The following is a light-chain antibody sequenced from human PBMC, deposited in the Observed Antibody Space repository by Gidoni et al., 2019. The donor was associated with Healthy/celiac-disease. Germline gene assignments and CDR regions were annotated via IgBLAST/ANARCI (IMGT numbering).Light chain of an antibody. CDR1: QRVSSSY. Sequence: EIVLTQSPGTLSLSPGERATLSCRASQRVSSSYLAWYQQKPGQAPRLLIYGASSRATGIPDSFSGSGSGTDFTLTISRLEPEDFAVYYCQQYGSSLALTFGGGTKVEIK. J-gene: IGKJ4*01. CDR3: QQYGSSLALT. V-gene: IGKV3-20*01. CDR2: GAS.